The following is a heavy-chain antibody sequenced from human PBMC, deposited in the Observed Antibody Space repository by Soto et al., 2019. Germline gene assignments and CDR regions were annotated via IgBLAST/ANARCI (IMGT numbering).Heavy chain of an antibody. D-gene: IGHD7-27*01. Sequence: EVQLVESGGGLVQPGGSLRLSCATSGFILSDCAMNWVRQAPGKGLEWVSYISSSSSVMDYADSVKGRFTVSRDNARNSQYLQMNSLRAEDTAVYYCARDLSWGSNWYYYMDVWGKGTTVTVSS. V-gene: IGHV3-48*01. CDR2: ISSSSSVM. J-gene: IGHJ6*03. CDR1: GFILSDCA. CDR3: ARDLSWGSNWYYYMDV.